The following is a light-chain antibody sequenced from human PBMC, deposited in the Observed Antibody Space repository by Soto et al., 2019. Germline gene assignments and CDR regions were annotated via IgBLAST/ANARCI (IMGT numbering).Light chain of an antibody. CDR3: ASWDDNMRSQM. Sequence: QSVLIQPPSVSGTPGQQISISCSGNNSNIASNYVYWYEQLPGAAPKVLIYYNSQRPSGVDDGFSGYKSGTSASLAISGLRSQVEAFYYCASWDDNMRSQMFGGGTKGTVL. CDR2: YNS. CDR1: NSNIASNY. J-gene: IGLJ3*02. V-gene: IGLV1-47*02.